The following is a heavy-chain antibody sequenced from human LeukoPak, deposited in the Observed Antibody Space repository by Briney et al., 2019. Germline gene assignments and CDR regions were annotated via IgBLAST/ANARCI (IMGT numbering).Heavy chain of an antibody. CDR3: ARADTKWGIAVALLDY. V-gene: IGHV1-46*01. CDR1: GYTFTSYY. D-gene: IGHD6-19*01. Sequence: GASVKVSCKASGYTFTSYYMHWVRQAPGQGLEWMGIINPSGGSTSYAQKFQGRVTVTRDTSTSTVYMELSSLRSEDTAVYYCARADTKWGIAVALLDYWGQGTLVTVSS. CDR2: INPSGGST. J-gene: IGHJ4*02.